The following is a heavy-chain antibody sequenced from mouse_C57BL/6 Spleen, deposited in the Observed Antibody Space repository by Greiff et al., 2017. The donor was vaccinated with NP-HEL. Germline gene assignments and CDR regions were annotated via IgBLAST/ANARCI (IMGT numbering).Heavy chain of an antibody. J-gene: IGHJ2*01. CDR2: IDPENGDT. V-gene: IGHV14-4*01. D-gene: IGHD2-10*01. CDR3: TALLLFDY. CDR1: GFNIKDDY. Sequence: EVQLQQSGAELVRPGASVKLSCTASGFNIKDDYMHWVKQRPEQGLEWIGWIDPENGDTEYASKFQGKATITADTSSNTAYLQLSSRTSEDTAVYYCTALLLFDYWGQGTTLTVSS.